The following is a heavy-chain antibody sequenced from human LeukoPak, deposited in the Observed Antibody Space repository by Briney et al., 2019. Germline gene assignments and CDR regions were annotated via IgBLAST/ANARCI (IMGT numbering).Heavy chain of an antibody. Sequence: GGSLRLSCAASGFTFSIYSMNWVRQAPGKGLEWVSYISSSSSYIYYADSVKGRFTISRDNAKNSLYLQMNSLRAEDMAVYYCARLWQQLVPDYWGQGTLVTVSS. CDR2: ISSSSSYI. CDR1: GFTFSIYS. D-gene: IGHD6-13*01. CDR3: ARLWQQLVPDY. V-gene: IGHV3-21*01. J-gene: IGHJ4*02.